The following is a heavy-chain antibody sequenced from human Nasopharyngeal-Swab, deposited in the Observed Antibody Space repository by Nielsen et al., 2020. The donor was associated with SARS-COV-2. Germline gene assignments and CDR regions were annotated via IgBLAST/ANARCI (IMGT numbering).Heavy chain of an antibody. J-gene: IGHJ4*02. V-gene: IGHV3-7*01. CDR3: ARALWSGYI. CDR1: GFDFSTFW. Sequence: GESLKISYAASGFDFSTFWMAWVRQAPGKGLEWVASIKQDGHEKFYVDSVKGRFTISRDDAKNSLSLQMNSLRVEDTAVYYCARALWSGYIWGQGTLVTVSS. CDR2: IKQDGHEK. D-gene: IGHD3-3*01.